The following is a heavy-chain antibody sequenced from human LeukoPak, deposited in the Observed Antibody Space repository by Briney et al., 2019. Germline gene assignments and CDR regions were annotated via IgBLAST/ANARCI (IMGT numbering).Heavy chain of an antibody. CDR2: ISSSSSYI. V-gene: IGHV3-21*01. Sequence: PGGSLRLSCAASGFTFSSYAMHWVRQAPGKGLEWVSSISSSSSYIYYADSVKGRFTISRDNAKNSLYLQMNSLRAEDTAVYYCASLIAVAGNGPGFDYWGQGTLVTVSS. CDR1: GFTFSSYA. J-gene: IGHJ4*02. D-gene: IGHD6-19*01. CDR3: ASLIAVAGNGPGFDY.